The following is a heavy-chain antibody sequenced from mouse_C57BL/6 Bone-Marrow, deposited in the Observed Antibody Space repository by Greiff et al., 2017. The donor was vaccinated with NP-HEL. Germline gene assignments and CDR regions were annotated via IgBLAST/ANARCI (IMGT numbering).Heavy chain of an antibody. CDR3: ARGSTMVKWFAY. V-gene: IGHV1-59*01. CDR1: GYTFTSYW. J-gene: IGHJ3*01. D-gene: IGHD2-2*01. CDR2: IDPSDSYT. Sequence: VQLQQPGAELVRPGTSVKLSCKASGYTFTSYWMHWVKQRPGQGLEWIGVIDPSDSYTNYNQKFKGKATLTVDTSSSTAYMQLSSLTSEYSAVYYCARGSTMVKWFAYWGQGTLVTVSA.